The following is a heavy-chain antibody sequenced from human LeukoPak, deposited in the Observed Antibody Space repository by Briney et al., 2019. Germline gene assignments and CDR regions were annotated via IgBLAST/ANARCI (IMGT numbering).Heavy chain of an antibody. Sequence: KASGYTFTSYDINWVRQATGQGLEWMGWMNPNSGNTGYAQKFQGRVTITRNTSISTAYMELSSLRSEDTAVYYCASGSFDFWSGYYLDYWGQGTLVTVSS. D-gene: IGHD3-3*01. CDR3: ASGSFDFWSGYYLDY. CDR2: MNPNSGNT. CDR1: GYTFTSYD. J-gene: IGHJ4*02. V-gene: IGHV1-8*03.